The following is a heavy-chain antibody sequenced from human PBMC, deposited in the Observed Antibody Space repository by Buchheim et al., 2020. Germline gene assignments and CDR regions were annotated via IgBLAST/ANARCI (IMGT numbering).Heavy chain of an antibody. CDR1: GGSFSGYY. CDR3: ARTKLSSGWYAGGKYYFDY. Sequence: QVQLQQWGAGLLKPSETLSLTCAVYGGSFSGYYWSWIRQPPGKGLEWIGEINHSGSTNYNPSLKSRVTISVDTSKKQFSLKLSSVTAADTAVYYCARTKLSSGWYAGGKYYFDYWGQGTL. V-gene: IGHV4-34*01. D-gene: IGHD6-19*01. CDR2: INHSGST. J-gene: IGHJ4*02.